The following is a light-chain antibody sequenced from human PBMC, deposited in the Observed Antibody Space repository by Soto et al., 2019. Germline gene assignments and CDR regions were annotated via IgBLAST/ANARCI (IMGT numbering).Light chain of an antibody. Sequence: EVVMTQSPGSLSVSLGESATLSCRASQSVDGYLAWYQQKPGQAPRLLMYGASTRATGVTARFRGGGSGTEFTLTISSLESEDFAVYYCQQYNNWPPITFGEGTRLEIK. CDR3: QQYNNWPPIT. CDR1: QSVDGY. V-gene: IGKV3-15*01. J-gene: IGKJ5*01. CDR2: GAS.